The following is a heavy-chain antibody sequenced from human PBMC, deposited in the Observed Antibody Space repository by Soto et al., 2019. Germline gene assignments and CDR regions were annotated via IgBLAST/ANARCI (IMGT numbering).Heavy chain of an antibody. CDR1: GGSISSSNW. CDR3: ARGGYDYAYYYYGMDV. CDR2: IYHSGST. D-gene: IGHD5-12*01. Sequence: PSETLSLTCAVSGGSISSSNWWSWVRQPPGKGLEWIGEIYHSGSTNYNPSLKSRVTIPVDKSKNQFSLKLSSVTAADTAVYYCARGGYDYAYYYYGMDVWGQGTTVTVSS. J-gene: IGHJ6*02. V-gene: IGHV4-4*02.